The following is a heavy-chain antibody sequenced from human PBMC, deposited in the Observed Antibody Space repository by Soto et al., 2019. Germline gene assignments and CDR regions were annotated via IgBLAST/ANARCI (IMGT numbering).Heavy chain of an antibody. CDR2: IYYSGST. CDR1: GGSISSYY. D-gene: IGHD6-13*01. J-gene: IGHJ5*02. CDR3: ARRSRGSSWYFDP. V-gene: IGHV4-59*08. Sequence: PSETLSLTCTVSGGSISSYYWSWIRQPPGKGLEWIGYIYYSGSTNYNPSLKSRVTISVDTSKNQFSLKLSSVTAADTAVYYCARRSRGSSWYFDPWGQGTLVTVSS.